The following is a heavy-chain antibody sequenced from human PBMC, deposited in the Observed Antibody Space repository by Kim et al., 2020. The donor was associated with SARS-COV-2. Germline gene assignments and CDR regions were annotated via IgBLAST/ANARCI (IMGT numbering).Heavy chain of an antibody. D-gene: IGHD3-9*01. J-gene: IGHJ3*01. CDR3: AKAAFRYSGANDVFDL. Sequence: DSEKGRFTISRDNAKNSLHGQMNSLKPEDTALYYCAKAAFRYSGANDVFDLWGQGTMVTVSS. V-gene: IGHV3-9*01.